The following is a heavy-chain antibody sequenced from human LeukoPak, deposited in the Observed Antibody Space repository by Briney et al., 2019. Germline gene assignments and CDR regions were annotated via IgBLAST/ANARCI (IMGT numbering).Heavy chain of an antibody. J-gene: IGHJ4*02. CDR2: IYYSGST. V-gene: IGHV4-39*07. CDR3: ARRGYSYGLFGY. CDR1: GGSISSSSYY. Sequence: PSETLSLTCTVSGGSISSSSYYWGWIRQPPGKGLEWIGSIYYSGSTYYNPSLKSRVTISVDTSKNQFSLKLSSVTAADTAVYYCARRGYSYGLFGYWGQGTLVTVSS. D-gene: IGHD5-18*01.